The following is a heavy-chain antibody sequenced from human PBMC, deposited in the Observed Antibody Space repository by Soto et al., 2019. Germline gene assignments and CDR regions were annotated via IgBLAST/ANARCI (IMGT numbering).Heavy chain of an antibody. Sequence: QVQLVESGGGVVQPGRSLRLSCAASGFTFSSYAMHWVRQAPGKGLEWVAVISYDGSNKYYADSVKGRFTISRDNSKNTLYLQMNSLRAEDTAVYYCAREGIAADGTFDYWGQGTLVTVSS. CDR2: ISYDGSNK. D-gene: IGHD6-13*01. V-gene: IGHV3-30-3*01. CDR1: GFTFSSYA. CDR3: AREGIAADGTFDY. J-gene: IGHJ4*02.